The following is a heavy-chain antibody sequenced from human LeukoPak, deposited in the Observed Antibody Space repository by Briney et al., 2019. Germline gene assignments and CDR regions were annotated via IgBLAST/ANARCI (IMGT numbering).Heavy chain of an antibody. CDR1: GLTVSSEY. CDR3: ARLLPASRHYFDY. Sequence: GGSLRLPCAAYGLTVSSEYLAWVRQAPGRGLEWISVIYGAGATYYADSVQGRFTISRDTYSNALYLQMNSLRVEDTAVYHCARLLPASRHYFDYWGQGTLVTVSS. D-gene: IGHD2-15*01. V-gene: IGHV3-53*01. CDR2: IYGAGAT. J-gene: IGHJ4*02.